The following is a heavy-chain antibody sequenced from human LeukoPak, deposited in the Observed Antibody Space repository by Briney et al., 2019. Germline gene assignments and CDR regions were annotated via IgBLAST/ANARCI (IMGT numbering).Heavy chain of an antibody. CDR1: GGSISSSSYY. Sequence: SETLSLTCTVSGGSISSSSYYWGWIRQPPGKGLEWIGSIYYSGSTYYNPSLKSRVTISVDTSKNQFSLKLSSVTATDTAVYYCARQYSTVDYFDYWAREPWSPSPQ. V-gene: IGHV4-39*01. CDR2: IYYSGST. D-gene: IGHD4-23*01. J-gene: IGHJ4*02. CDR3: ARQYSTVDYFDY.